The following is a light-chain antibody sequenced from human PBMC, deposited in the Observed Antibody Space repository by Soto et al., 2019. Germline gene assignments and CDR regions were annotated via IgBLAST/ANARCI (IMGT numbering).Light chain of an antibody. V-gene: IGLV1-44*01. J-gene: IGLJ1*01. Sequence: QSALTQPPSAFGTPGQRVTIYCSGSSSNIGSNSVNWYQQLPGTAPKLLIYSNNQRPSGVPDRFSGSKSGTSASLAIRGLQSEDGADYCGAAWDDILNGYVFGTGTRGTVL. CDR2: SNN. CDR1: SSNIGSNS. CDR3: AAWDDILNGYV.